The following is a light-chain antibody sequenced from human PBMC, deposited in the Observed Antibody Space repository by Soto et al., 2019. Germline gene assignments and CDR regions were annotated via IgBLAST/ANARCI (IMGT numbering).Light chain of an antibody. CDR3: AAWDDSLNGRV. CDR2: SNH. Sequence: QSVLTQPPSASGTPGQTVTVSCSGSSSNIGSYTVNWYQQLPGTAPKLVIYSNHQRPSGVPDRFSGSKSGTSASLAISGLQSEDEADYYCAAWDDSLNGRVFGGGTKLTVL. V-gene: IGLV1-44*01. J-gene: IGLJ2*01. CDR1: SSNIGSYT.